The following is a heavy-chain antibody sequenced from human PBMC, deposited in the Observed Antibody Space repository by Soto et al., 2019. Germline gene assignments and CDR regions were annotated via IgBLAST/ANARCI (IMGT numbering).Heavy chain of an antibody. Sequence: QVQLQESGPGLVKPSQTLSLTCTVSGGSISSGGYYWSWIRQHPGKGLEWIGYIYYSGRTYYNPSLKSRVTISVDTSKNQFSMKLSSVTAADTAVYYCARCVGPENYYYYYMDVWGKGATVTVSS. V-gene: IGHV4-31*03. CDR1: GGSISSGGYY. J-gene: IGHJ6*03. CDR2: IYYSGRT. D-gene: IGHD1-26*01. CDR3: ARCVGPENYYYYYMDV.